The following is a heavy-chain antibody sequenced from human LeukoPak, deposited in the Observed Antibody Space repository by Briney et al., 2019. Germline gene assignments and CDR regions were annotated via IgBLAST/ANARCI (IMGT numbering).Heavy chain of an antibody. Sequence: PSETLSLTCSVSGASMKNSFWSWIRQPPGKGLEWIGYISDSGNTNYNPSLKSRVTFSIDTSKGRFYLNLRSVTAADTALYFCARNRFYLTGAYYFDPWGRGTRVTVSS. CDR3: ARNRFYLTGAYYFDP. J-gene: IGHJ5*02. CDR1: GASMKNSF. V-gene: IGHV4-59*01. CDR2: ISDSGNT. D-gene: IGHD3-22*01.